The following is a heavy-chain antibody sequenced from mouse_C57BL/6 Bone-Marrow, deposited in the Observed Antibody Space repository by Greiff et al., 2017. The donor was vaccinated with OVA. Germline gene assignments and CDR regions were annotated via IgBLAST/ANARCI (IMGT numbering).Heavy chain of an antibody. CDR2: LYPGSGST. Sequence: QVQLQQPGAELVKPGASVKMSCKASGYTFPSYWITWVKQRPGQGLEWIGDLYPGSGSTTYDEKFKSKATLTVDTSSSTAYMQLSSLTSEDSAVYYCARSDGNYPDYWGQGTTLTVSS. CDR3: ARSDGNYPDY. V-gene: IGHV1-55*01. D-gene: IGHD2-1*01. J-gene: IGHJ2*01. CDR1: GYTFPSYW.